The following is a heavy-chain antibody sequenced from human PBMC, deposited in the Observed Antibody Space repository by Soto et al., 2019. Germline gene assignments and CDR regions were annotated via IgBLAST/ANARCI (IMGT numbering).Heavy chain of an antibody. CDR3: ATHLREGYCSSTSCRNLNYFDY. CDR1: GFTFSDYY. J-gene: IGHJ4*02. V-gene: IGHV3-11*01. CDR2: ISSSGSTI. D-gene: IGHD2-2*01. Sequence: GGSLRLSCAASGFTFSDYYMSWIRQAPGKGLEWVSYISSSGSTIYYADSVKGRFTISRDNAKNSLYLQMNSLRAEDTAVYYCATHLREGYCSSTSCRNLNYFDYWGQGTLVTVSS.